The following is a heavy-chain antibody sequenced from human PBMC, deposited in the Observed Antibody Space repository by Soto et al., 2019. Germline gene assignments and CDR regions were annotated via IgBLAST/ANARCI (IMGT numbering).Heavy chain of an antibody. CDR1: GFTFSSYD. Sequence: EVQLVESGGGLVQPGGSLRLSCAASGFTFSSYDMHWVRQATGKGLEWVSAIGTAGDTYYPGSVKGRFTISRENATNSLLLQMISLRAGDTAVYYCARVAGVVTAGDWYFDLWGRGTLVTVSS. CDR2: IGTAGDT. V-gene: IGHV3-13*01. J-gene: IGHJ2*01. CDR3: ARVAGVVTAGDWYFDL. D-gene: IGHD2-21*02.